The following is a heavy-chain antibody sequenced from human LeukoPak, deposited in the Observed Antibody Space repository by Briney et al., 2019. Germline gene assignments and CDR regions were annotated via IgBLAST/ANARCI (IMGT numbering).Heavy chain of an antibody. Sequence: PSETLSPTCTVSGGSISSYYWSWIRQPPGKGLEWIGYIYYSGSTNYNPSLKSRVTISVDTSKNQFSLKLSSVTAADTAVYYCARAGLLWFGELLYPNWFDPWGQGTLVTVSS. V-gene: IGHV4-59*01. CDR3: ARAGLLWFGELLYPNWFDP. J-gene: IGHJ5*02. CDR2: IYYSGST. D-gene: IGHD3-10*01. CDR1: GGSISSYY.